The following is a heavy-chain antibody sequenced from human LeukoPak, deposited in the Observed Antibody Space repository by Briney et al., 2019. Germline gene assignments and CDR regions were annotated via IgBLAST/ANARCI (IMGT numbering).Heavy chain of an antibody. Sequence: GGSLRLSCAASGFTFSSYDMSWVRQAPGKGLEWVSAISGSGGSTYYADSVKGRFTISRDNSKNTLYLQMNSLRAEDTAVYYCAKALGLRYFDWPSLFDYWGQGTLVTVSS. V-gene: IGHV3-23*01. J-gene: IGHJ4*02. D-gene: IGHD3-9*01. CDR1: GFTFSSYD. CDR2: ISGSGGST. CDR3: AKALGLRYFDWPSLFDY.